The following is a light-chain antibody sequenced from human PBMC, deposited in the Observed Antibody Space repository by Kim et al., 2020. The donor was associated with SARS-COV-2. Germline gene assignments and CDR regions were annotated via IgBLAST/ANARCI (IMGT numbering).Light chain of an antibody. Sequence: SPGERATLSCRANQSVSNNLAWYPQTLGQTPRLLIYDASKRATGIPARFSGSGSGTDFTLTISSLEPEDFAVYFCQQRSNWHPITFGPGTKVDIK. CDR2: DAS. V-gene: IGKV3-11*01. CDR3: QQRSNWHPIT. CDR1: QSVSNN. J-gene: IGKJ3*01.